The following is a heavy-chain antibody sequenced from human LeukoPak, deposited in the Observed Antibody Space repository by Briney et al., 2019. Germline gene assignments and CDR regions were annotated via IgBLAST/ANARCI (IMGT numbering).Heavy chain of an antibody. J-gene: IGHJ6*02. D-gene: IGHD2-15*01. Sequence: GASVTVSCKASGYTFTSYGISWVRQAPGQGLEWTGWISAYNGNTNYAQKLQGRVTMTTDTSTSTDYMELRSLRSDDTAVYYCARDRCSGGSCFAAYYYYGMDVWGQGTTVTVSS. CDR2: ISAYNGNT. CDR1: GYTFTSYG. CDR3: ARDRCSGGSCFAAYYYYGMDV. V-gene: IGHV1-18*01.